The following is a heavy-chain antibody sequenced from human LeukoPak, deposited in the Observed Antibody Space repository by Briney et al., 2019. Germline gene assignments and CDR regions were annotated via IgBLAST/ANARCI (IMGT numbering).Heavy chain of an antibody. V-gene: IGHV3-15*01. Sequence: KPGGSLRLSCAASGLTLSNAWMTWVRQAPGKGLEWVARIKGKTDGGIKDYAAPVKGTFTISRDDSENTVYLQMNSLKIEDTAVYYCATGRSGYFDSWGQGTLVFVSS. J-gene: IGHJ4*02. CDR2: IKGKTDGGIK. CDR3: ATGRSGYFDS. CDR1: GLTLSNAW.